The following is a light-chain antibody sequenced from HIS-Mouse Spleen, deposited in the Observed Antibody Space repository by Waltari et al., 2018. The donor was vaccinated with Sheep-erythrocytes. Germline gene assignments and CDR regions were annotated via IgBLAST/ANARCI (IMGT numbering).Light chain of an antibody. Sequence: AIQLTQSPSSLSASVGDSVPSTCRASQGISSALAWYQQKPGKAPKLLIYDASSLESGVPSRFSGSGSGTDFTLTISSLQPEDFATYYCQQFNNYPRTFGQGTKVEIK. CDR3: QQFNNYPRT. J-gene: IGKJ1*01. V-gene: IGKV1D-13*01. CDR2: DAS. CDR1: QGISSA.